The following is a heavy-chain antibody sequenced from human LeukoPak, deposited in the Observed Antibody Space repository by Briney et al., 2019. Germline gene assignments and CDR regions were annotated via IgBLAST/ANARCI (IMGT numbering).Heavy chain of an antibody. J-gene: IGHJ4*02. Sequence: TSETLSLTCIVSGGSISSSNYYWGWIRQSPGKGLEWIGSIYSRGSTYYNPSLKSRVIVSSDMSKNQFSLMLNSVTAADTAVYYCARQTLRYFDWLLYPSTDFDYWGQGTLVTVSS. V-gene: IGHV4-39*07. CDR2: IYSRGST. CDR1: GGSISSSNYY. D-gene: IGHD3-9*01. CDR3: ARQTLRYFDWLLYPSTDFDY.